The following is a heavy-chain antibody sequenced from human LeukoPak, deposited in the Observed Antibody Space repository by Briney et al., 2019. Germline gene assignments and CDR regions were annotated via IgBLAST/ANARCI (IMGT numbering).Heavy chain of an antibody. D-gene: IGHD3-9*01. Sequence: SETLSLTWNVSGXSIRSSNDYWGWIRQPPGQGQEWIGSMYYSGRSYYNPSLRSRVTISVDTSNNEFSLKLSSVTAADTAVYYCARHIFSSGLYYGMDVWGQGTTVTVSS. V-gene: IGHV4-39*01. CDR2: MYYSGRS. CDR1: GXSIRSSNDY. CDR3: ARHIFSSGLYYGMDV. J-gene: IGHJ6*02.